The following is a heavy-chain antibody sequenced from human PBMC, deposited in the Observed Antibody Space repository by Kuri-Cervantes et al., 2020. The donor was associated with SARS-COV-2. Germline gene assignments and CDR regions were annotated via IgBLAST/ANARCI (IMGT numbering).Heavy chain of an antibody. CDR3: VKDECSSTSCYTGGYYYYYYGMDV. J-gene: IGHJ6*02. Sequence: ETLSLTCSASGFTFSSYAMHWVRQAPGKGLEYVSAISSNGGSTYYADSVKGRFTISRDNSKNTLYLQMSSLRAEDTAVYYCVKDECSSTSCYTGGYYYYYYGMDVWGQGTTVTVSS. CDR2: ISSNGGST. V-gene: IGHV3-64D*08. D-gene: IGHD2-2*02. CDR1: GFTFSSYA.